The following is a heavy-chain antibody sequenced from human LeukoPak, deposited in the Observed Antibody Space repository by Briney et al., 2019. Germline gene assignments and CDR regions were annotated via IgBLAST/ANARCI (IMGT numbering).Heavy chain of an antibody. CDR1: GFTFSSYA. CDR3: AKDTAGTGSYYYYGMDV. CDR2: ISYDGSNK. J-gene: IGHJ6*02. Sequence: PGGSLRLSCAASGFTFSSYAMHWVRQAPGKGLEWVAVISYDGSNKYYADSVKGRFTISRDNSKNTLYLQMNSLRAEDTAVYYCAKDTAGTGSYYYYGMDVWGQGTTVTVSS. V-gene: IGHV3-30*01. D-gene: IGHD6-13*01.